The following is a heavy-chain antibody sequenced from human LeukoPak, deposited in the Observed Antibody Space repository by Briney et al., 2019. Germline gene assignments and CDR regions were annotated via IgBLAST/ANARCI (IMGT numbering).Heavy chain of an antibody. CDR2: A. Sequence: ANYAQKFQGRVTITADESTSTAYMEVSSLRSEGTAVYYCARAYSGYDFFDYWGQGILVTVSS. CDR3: ARAYSGYDFFDY. V-gene: IGHV1-69*01. J-gene: IGHJ4*02. D-gene: IGHD5-12*01.